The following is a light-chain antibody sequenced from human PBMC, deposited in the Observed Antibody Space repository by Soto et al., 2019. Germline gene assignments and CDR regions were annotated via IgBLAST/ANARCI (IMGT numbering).Light chain of an antibody. CDR1: QSVSIN. CDR3: QQYNNWPLMYT. J-gene: IGKJ2*01. Sequence: EIVMTQSPATLSVSPGERATLSCRASQSVSINLAWYQQKPGQAPRLLIYGASTRDTGIPARFSGSGSGTEFTLTISSLQSEDFAVYYCQQYNNWPLMYTFGQGTKLEIK. CDR2: GAS. V-gene: IGKV3-15*01.